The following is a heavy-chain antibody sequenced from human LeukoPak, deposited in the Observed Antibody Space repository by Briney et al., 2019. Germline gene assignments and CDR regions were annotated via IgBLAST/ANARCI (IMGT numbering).Heavy chain of an antibody. Sequence: SETLSPTCTVSGDSFSSVTDYWAWIRQPPGKGLEWIASGDYSGGKYYNPSLESRVAISTDMSKSQISLKLTSVTGADTAVYYCARERGEEYSSGWYKTNFFDNWGQGIRVTVSS. V-gene: IGHV4-39*07. CDR3: ARERGEEYSSGWYKTNFFDN. CDR1: GDSFSSVTDY. D-gene: IGHD6-19*01. J-gene: IGHJ4*02. CDR2: GDYSGGK.